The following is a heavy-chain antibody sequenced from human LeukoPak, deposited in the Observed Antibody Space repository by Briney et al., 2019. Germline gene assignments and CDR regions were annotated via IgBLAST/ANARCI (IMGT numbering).Heavy chain of an antibody. CDR1: GFTFRSSW. CDR3: VRGYDY. V-gene: IGHV3-74*01. Sequence: GGSLRLSCAASGFTFRSSWMHWVRQAPGKGLVWVSGINSDGSNTRYADSVKGRFTISRDNAKNTLYLQMNSLRVEDAAVYYCVRGYDYWGQGTLVTVSS. D-gene: IGHD1-1*01. CDR2: INSDGSNT. J-gene: IGHJ4*02.